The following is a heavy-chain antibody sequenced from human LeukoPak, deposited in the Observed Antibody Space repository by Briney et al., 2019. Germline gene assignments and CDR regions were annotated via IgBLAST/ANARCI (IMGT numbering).Heavy chain of an antibody. D-gene: IGHD6-13*01. V-gene: IGHV1-69*13. CDR2: IIPIFGTA. Sequence: TVKVSCKASGGTFSSYAISWVRQAPGQGLEWMGGIIPIFGTANYAQKFQGRVTITADESTSTAYMELSSLRSEDTAVYYCARGDVANSYSSSWYYWFDPWGQGTLVTVSS. J-gene: IGHJ5*02. CDR1: GGTFSSYA. CDR3: ARGDVANSYSSSWYYWFDP.